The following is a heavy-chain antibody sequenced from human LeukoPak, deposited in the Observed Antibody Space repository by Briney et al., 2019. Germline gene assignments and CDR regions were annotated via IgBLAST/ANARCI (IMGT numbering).Heavy chain of an antibody. J-gene: IGHJ4*02. CDR3: ARGGSPVEVVVVVAATRPFDY. CDR2: INHSGST. Sequence: ASGTLSLTCAVYGGSFSGYYWSGIRRPPGKGLEGNGEINHSGSTNYNPSLKSRVTISVDTSKNQFSLKLSSVTAADTAVYYCARGGSPVEVVVVVAATRPFDYWGQGTLVTVSS. CDR1: GGSFSGYY. D-gene: IGHD2-15*01. V-gene: IGHV4-34*01.